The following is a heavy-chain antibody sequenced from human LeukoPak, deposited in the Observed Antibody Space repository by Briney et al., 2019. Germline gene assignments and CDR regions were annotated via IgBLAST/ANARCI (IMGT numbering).Heavy chain of an antibody. Sequence: ASVKVSCKGSGYTFTSYDINWVRQATGQGLEWMGWMNPNSGNTGYAQKFQGRVTMTRNTSISTAYMELSSLRSEDTAVYYCARGPQYSSGYYEYFQHWGQGTLVTVSS. CDR2: MNPNSGNT. V-gene: IGHV1-8*01. CDR3: ARGPQYSSGYYEYFQH. D-gene: IGHD3-22*01. J-gene: IGHJ1*01. CDR1: GYTFTSYD.